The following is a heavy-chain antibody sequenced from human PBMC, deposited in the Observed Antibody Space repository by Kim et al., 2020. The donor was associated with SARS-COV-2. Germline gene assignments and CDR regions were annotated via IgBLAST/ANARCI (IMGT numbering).Heavy chain of an antibody. Sequence: SETLSLTCAVYGGSFSGYYWSWIRQPPGKGLEWIGEINHSGSTNYNPSLKSRVTISVDTSKNQFSLKLSSVTAADTAVYYCARCPVVVPAHWFDPWGQGTLVTVSS. J-gene: IGHJ5*02. CDR1: GGSFSGYY. D-gene: IGHD2-2*01. CDR3: ARCPVVVPAHWFDP. V-gene: IGHV4-34*01. CDR2: INHSGST.